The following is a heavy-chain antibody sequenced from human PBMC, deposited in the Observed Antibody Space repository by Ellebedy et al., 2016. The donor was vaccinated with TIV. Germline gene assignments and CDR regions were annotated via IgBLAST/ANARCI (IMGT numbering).Heavy chain of an antibody. J-gene: IGHJ1*01. CDR1: GASFSAYG. Sequence: ASVKVSCKTSGASFSAYGVSWVRQAPGQGLEWMGGIIAIFRTTTYAQKFQGRVTLTADESTSTAYMELSSLSFDDTAVYYCARSDSYRPDYFHHWGQGTLVTVSS. CDR3: ARSDSYRPDYFHH. D-gene: IGHD2-21*02. CDR2: IIAIFRTT. V-gene: IGHV1-69*13.